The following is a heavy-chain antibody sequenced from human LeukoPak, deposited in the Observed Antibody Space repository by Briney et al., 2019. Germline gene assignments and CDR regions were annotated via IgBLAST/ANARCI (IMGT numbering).Heavy chain of an antibody. V-gene: IGHV4-39*01. D-gene: IGHD1-1*01. Sequence: SEPLSLTCTVSGGSISSSSYYWGWMRQPPGKGLEWIGSIYYSGSTYYNPSPKSRVTISVDTSKNQFSLKLSSVTAADTAVYYCARHHHNWNWDYWGQGTLVTVSS. CDR2: IYYSGST. CDR1: GGSISSSSYY. J-gene: IGHJ4*02. CDR3: ARHHHNWNWDY.